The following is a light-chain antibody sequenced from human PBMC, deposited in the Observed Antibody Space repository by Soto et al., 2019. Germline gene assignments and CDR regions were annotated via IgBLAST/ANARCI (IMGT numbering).Light chain of an antibody. CDR3: SSVTSTTAVV. CDR1: RSDVGGFDY. Sequence: QSVLTQPASVSGSPGQSITISCTGTRSDVGGFDYVSWYQVLPGKAPKLMISEVNNRPSGVSYRFSGSKSGNTASLTISGLQAEDESDYYCSSVTSTTAVVFGGGTKLTVL. J-gene: IGLJ2*01. CDR2: EVN. V-gene: IGLV2-14*01.